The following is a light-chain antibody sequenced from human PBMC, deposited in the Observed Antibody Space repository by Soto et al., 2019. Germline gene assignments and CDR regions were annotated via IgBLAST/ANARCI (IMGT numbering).Light chain of an antibody. CDR1: QSISDT. CDR2: SAS. CDR3: QVDCYWPWP. V-gene: IGKV3-15*01. J-gene: IGKJ1*01. Sequence: EIVMTQSPATLSVSPGGRATLSCRASQSISDTLAWYQQKPGQAPRLLIYSASRRATGFPARFSGSGSGTDFHLTIRRLKCEGFAGFYRQVDCYWPWPFGQRTKVEI.